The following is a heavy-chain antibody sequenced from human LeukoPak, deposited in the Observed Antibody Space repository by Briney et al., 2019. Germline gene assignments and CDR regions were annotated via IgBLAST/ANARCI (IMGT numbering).Heavy chain of an antibody. V-gene: IGHV4-59*01. D-gene: IGHD6-6*01. Sequence: SDTLSLTCTVSGDSISGYYWHWIRHPPGMGLEWIAYIFYSGSANYNPSFKSRVTISVDTSKNQFSLKLSSVTAADTAVYYCARDRSVSARLFDYWGQGTLVTVSP. CDR2: IFYSGSA. CDR1: GDSISGYY. CDR3: ARDRSVSARLFDY. J-gene: IGHJ4*02.